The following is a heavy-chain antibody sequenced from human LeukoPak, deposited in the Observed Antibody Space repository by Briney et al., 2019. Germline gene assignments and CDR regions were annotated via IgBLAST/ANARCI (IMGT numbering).Heavy chain of an antibody. CDR2: IYTSGST. J-gene: IGHJ3*02. CDR3: ASGTTVTGNDAFDI. Sequence: SETLSLTCTVSGGSISSYYWSWIRQPAGKGLEWIGRIYTSGSTNYNPSLKGRVTMSVDTSKNQFSLKLSSVTAADTAVYYCASGTTVTGNDAFDIWGQGTMVTVSS. D-gene: IGHD4-17*01. V-gene: IGHV4-4*07. CDR1: GGSISSYY.